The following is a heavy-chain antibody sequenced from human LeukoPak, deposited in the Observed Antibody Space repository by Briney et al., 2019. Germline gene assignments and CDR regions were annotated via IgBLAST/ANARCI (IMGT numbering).Heavy chain of an antibody. V-gene: IGHV1-18*01. J-gene: IGHJ6*03. CDR3: ARFGRGYNYCYYYMDV. CDR1: GSTFTSYV. Sequence: ASVKLSCKASGSTFTSYVSWVRQAPGQGLEWMGWISAYNGNTNYAKKLQGRVTMTTDTSTSTAYMELRSLRSDDTAVYYCARFGRGYNYCYYYMDVWGKGTTVTVSS. D-gene: IGHD3-22*01. CDR2: ISAYNGNT.